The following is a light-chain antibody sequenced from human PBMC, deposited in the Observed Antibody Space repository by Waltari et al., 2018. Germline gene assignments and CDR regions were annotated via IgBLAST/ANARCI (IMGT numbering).Light chain of an antibody. J-gene: IGLJ3*02. CDR3: AAWDDSLNGPWV. Sequence: QSVLTQPPSASGTPGQRVTMSCSGSSSNIGSNTVNWYQQLPGTAPKVLIYSNNQRPSGVPDRFSRSKSGTSASLAISGLQSEDEADYYCAAWDDSLNGPWVFGGGTKLTVL. CDR2: SNN. V-gene: IGLV1-44*01. CDR1: SSNIGSNT.